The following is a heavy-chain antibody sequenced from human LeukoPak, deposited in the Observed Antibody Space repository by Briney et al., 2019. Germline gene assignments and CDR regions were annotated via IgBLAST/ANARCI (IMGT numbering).Heavy chain of an antibody. CDR3: ARSGNSYGYYYYYMDV. D-gene: IGHD5-18*01. CDR2: INHSGST. CDR1: GGSFSGYY. Sequence: SGTLSLTCAVYGGSFSGYYWSWIRQPPGKGLEWIGEINHSGSTNYNPSLKSRVTISVDTSKNQFSLKLSSVTAADTAVYYCARSGNSYGYYYYYMDVWGRGTTVTISS. V-gene: IGHV4-34*01. J-gene: IGHJ6*03.